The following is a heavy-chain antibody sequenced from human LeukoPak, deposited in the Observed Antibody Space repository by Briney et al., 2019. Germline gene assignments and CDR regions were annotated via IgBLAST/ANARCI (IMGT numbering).Heavy chain of an antibody. J-gene: IGHJ4*02. D-gene: IGHD3-16*01. CDR3: ARDYVGTSLGY. CDR1: GYTFTGYY. CDR2: INPNSGGT. V-gene: IGHV1-2*02. Sequence: ASVKVSCKASGYTFTGYYMHWVRQAPGQGLEWMGWINPNSGGTNYAQKFQGRVTMTRDTSTSTVYMELSSLRSEDTAVYYCARDYVGTSLGYWGQGTLVTVSS.